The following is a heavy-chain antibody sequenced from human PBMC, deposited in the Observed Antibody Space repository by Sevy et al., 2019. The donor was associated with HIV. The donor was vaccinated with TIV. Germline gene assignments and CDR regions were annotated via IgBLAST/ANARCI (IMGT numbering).Heavy chain of an antibody. V-gene: IGHV3-48*01. Sequence: GGSLRLSCAASGLTFSTYSMNWVRQAPGKGLEWVSYISSSSSTIYYAASVKGRFTISRDNAKNSLYLQMNSLRAEDTAVYYCASPLPFYYGSGSEEFDYWAGEPWSPSPQ. CDR2: ISSSSSTI. J-gene: IGHJ4*02. D-gene: IGHD3-10*01. CDR1: GLTFSTYS. CDR3: ASPLPFYYGSGSEEFDY.